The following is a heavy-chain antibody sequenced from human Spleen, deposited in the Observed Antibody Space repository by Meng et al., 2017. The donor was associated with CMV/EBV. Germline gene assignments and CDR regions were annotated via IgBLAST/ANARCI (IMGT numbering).Heavy chain of an antibody. CDR1: GFTFSSYA. CDR3: ARGGYCSSTSCYTDYYYGMDV. Sequence: GESLKISCAASGFTFSSYAMHWVRQAPGKGLGWVAVISYDGSNKYYADSVKGRFTISRDNSKNTLYLQMNSLRAEDTAVYYCARGGYCSSTSCYTDYYYGMDVWGQGTTVTVSS. V-gene: IGHV3-30-3*01. CDR2: ISYDGSNK. D-gene: IGHD2-2*02. J-gene: IGHJ6*02.